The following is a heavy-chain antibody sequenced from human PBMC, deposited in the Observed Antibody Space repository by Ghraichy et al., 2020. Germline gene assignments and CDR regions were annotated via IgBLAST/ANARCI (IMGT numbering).Heavy chain of an antibody. V-gene: IGHV4-39*01. Sequence: SETLSLTCTVSGGSISSSSYYWGWIRQPPGKGLEWIGSIYYSGSTYYNQSLKSRVTISVDTSKNQFSLKLSSVTAADTAVYYCATHLTLLDAFDIWGQGTMVTVSS. D-gene: IGHD1-26*01. CDR2: IYYSGST. CDR1: GGSISSSSYY. J-gene: IGHJ3*02. CDR3: ATHLTLLDAFDI.